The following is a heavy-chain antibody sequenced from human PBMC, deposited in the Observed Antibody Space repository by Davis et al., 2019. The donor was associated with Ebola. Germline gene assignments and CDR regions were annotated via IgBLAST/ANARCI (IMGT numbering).Heavy chain of an antibody. Sequence: GESLKISCVASGFTLSSYAMDWVRQAPGKGLEWVSGVSIFGGSTSYADSVKGRFTISRDNAKNTLYLQMNSLRAEDTAVYYCARGYYGDYGEYWGQGTLVTVSS. J-gene: IGHJ4*02. CDR3: ARGYYGDYGEY. V-gene: IGHV3-23*01. CDR2: VSIFGGST. CDR1: GFTLSSYA. D-gene: IGHD4-17*01.